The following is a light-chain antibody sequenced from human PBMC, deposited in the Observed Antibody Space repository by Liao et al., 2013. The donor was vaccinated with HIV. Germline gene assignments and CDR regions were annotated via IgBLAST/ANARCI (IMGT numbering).Light chain of an antibody. V-gene: IGLV3-1*01. CDR1: KLGDKY. Sequence: SYELTQSPSVSVSPGQTVAIMCSGDKLGDKYTCWYQQKPGQSPVLVIYEDSKRPSGTPERFSGSNSGNTATLTISGTQAMDEADYFCQAWDSSADVVFGGGTKLTVL. CDR3: QAWDSSADVV. CDR2: EDS. J-gene: IGLJ2*01.